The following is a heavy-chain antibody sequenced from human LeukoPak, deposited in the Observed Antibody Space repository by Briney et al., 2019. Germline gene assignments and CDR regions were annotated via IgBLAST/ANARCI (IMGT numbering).Heavy chain of an antibody. CDR2: IIPILGIA. CDR3: AKVNQGTVLAGPHDY. D-gene: IGHD6-19*01. V-gene: IGHV1-69*04. Sequence: ASVKVSCKASGGTFSSYAISWGRQAPGQGLEWMGRIIPILGIANYAQKFQGRVTITADKSTSTAYMELSSLRSEDTAVYYCAKVNQGTVLAGPHDYWGQGTLVTVSS. J-gene: IGHJ4*02. CDR1: GGTFSSYA.